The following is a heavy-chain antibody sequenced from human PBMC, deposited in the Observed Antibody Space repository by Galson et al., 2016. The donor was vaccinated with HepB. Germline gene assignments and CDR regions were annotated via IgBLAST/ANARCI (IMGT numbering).Heavy chain of an antibody. D-gene: IGHD5-18*01. CDR1: GGSISSADYY. CDR2: IYYSGST. V-gene: IGHV4-31*03. Sequence: TLSVTCTVSGGSISSADYYWSWIRQHAGKGLEWIGYIYYSGSTYYNPSLKSRVTMSIDTSKNQFSLKMTSVTAADTAVYYCARGYSYGGGIYWGRGTLVTVSS. J-gene: IGHJ1*01. CDR3: ARGYSYGGGIY.